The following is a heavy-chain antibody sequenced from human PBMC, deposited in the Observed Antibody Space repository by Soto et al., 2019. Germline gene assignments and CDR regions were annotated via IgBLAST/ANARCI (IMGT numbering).Heavy chain of an antibody. CDR3: ARGFSYGSGSSAGGY. J-gene: IGHJ4*02. D-gene: IGHD3-10*01. CDR2: INHSGST. CDR1: GGSFSGYY. Sequence: SETLSLTCAVYGGSFSGYYWSWIRQPPGKGLEWIGEINHSGSTNYNPSLKSRVTISVDTSKNQFSLKLSSVTAADTAVYYCARGFSYGSGSSAGGYWGQGTLVTVSS. V-gene: IGHV4-34*01.